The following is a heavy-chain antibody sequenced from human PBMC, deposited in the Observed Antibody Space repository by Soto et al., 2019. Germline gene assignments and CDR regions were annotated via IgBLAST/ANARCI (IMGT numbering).Heavy chain of an antibody. V-gene: IGHV5-51*01. CDR3: ARPDYYYDSSGYYYYGMDV. CDR1: GYSFTSYW. Sequence: GESLKISCKGSGYSFTSYWIGWVRQMPGKGLEWMGIIYPGDSDTRYSPSFQGQVTISADKSISTAYLQWSSLKASDTAMYYCARPDYYYDSSGYYYYGMDVWGQGTTVTVSS. D-gene: IGHD3-22*01. J-gene: IGHJ6*02. CDR2: IYPGDSDT.